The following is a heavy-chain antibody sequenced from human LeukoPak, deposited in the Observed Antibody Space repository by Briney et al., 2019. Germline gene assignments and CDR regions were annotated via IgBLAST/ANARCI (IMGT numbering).Heavy chain of an antibody. CDR3: AQTVGLVPGRYFVY. D-gene: IGHD6-6*01. CDR2: FSGSGGST. J-gene: IGHJ4*02. Sequence: GGSLRLSCAASGFTFASYAMSWVRQAPGKGLEWVSAFSGSGGSTYYADSVKGRFTISRDNSKNTLYLQMSSLRAEDTAVYYCAQTVGLVPGRYFVYWGQGTLVTVSS. CDR1: GFTFASYA. V-gene: IGHV3-23*01.